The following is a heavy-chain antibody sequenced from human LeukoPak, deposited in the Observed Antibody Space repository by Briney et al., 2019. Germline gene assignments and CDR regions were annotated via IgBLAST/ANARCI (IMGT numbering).Heavy chain of an antibody. CDR3: AKVSERLATVSNFDY. Sequence: GRSLRLSCAASGSTFSSYGMHWVRQAPGKGLEWVAVISYDGSNKYYADSVKGRFTISRDNSKNTLYLQMNSLRAEDTAVYYCAKVSERLATVSNFDYWGQGTLVTVSS. D-gene: IGHD6-19*01. CDR1: GSTFSSYG. V-gene: IGHV3-30*18. CDR2: ISYDGSNK. J-gene: IGHJ4*02.